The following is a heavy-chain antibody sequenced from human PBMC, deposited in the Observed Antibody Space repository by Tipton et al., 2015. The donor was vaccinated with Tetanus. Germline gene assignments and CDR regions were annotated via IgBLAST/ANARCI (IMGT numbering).Heavy chain of an antibody. CDR2: NTYSRAT. J-gene: IGHJ2*01. Sequence: TLSLTCTVSGGSLSSSHWAWIRQPPGKGLEWLGKNTYSRATHLNPPLKSRVTISLDRSTSQFSLKLTSATAADTAVYYCARERIRLIGEVIFRYFDLWGRGTLVTVSS. V-gene: IGHV4-59*12. CDR3: ARERIRLIGEVIFRYFDL. D-gene: IGHD3-3*02. CDR1: GGSLSSSH.